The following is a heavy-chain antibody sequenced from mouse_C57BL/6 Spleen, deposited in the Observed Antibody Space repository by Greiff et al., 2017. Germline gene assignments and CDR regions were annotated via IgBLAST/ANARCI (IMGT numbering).Heavy chain of an antibody. CDR2: INPNYGTT. D-gene: IGHD1-1*01. V-gene: IGHV1-39*01. CDR3: ASGGYDGSSDYFDY. J-gene: IGHJ2*01. Sequence: VQLQQSGPELVKPGASVKISCKASGYSFTDYNMNWVKQSNGKSLEWIGVINPNYGTTSYNQKFKGKAALTVDQSSSTAYMQLNSLTSEDSAVYYCASGGYDGSSDYFDYWGQGTTLTVSS. CDR1: GYSFTDYN.